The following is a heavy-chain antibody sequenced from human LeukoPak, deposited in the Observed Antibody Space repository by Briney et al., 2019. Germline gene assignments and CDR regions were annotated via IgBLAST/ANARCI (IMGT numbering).Heavy chain of an antibody. CDR1: GGTFSSYA. V-gene: IGHV1-69*13. Sequence: SVKVSCKASGGTFSSYAISWVRQAPGQGLEWMGGIIPIFGTANYARKFQGRVTITADESTSTAYMELSSLRSEDTAVYYCARVAAYGSGSYTFDYWGQGTLVTVSS. CDR2: IIPIFGTA. D-gene: IGHD3-10*01. CDR3: ARVAAYGSGSYTFDY. J-gene: IGHJ4*02.